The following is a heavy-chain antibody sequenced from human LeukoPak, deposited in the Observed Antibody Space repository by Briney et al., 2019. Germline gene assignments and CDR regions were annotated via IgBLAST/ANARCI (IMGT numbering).Heavy chain of an antibody. V-gene: IGHV4-59*01. CDR1: GGSISSYY. J-gene: IGHJ6*02. D-gene: IGHD3-16*01. Sequence: SETLSLTCTVSGGSISSYYWSWIRQPPGMGLEWIGCIYYSGSTNYNPSLQSRVTISIHTSKTQFSLNLSSVTAADTAVYYCASGAHMDVWGQGTPVTVSS. CDR2: IYYSGST. CDR3: ASGAHMDV.